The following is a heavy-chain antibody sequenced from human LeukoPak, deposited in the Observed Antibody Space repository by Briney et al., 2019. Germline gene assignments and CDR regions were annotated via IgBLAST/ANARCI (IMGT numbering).Heavy chain of an antibody. J-gene: IGHJ4*02. D-gene: IGHD3/OR15-3a*01. CDR3: AAGTGRSDFDY. CDR2: IKSKTDVGTR. Sequence: GGSLTLSCAASGFTFSDAWMSWVRQAPGKGLEWVGRIKSKTDVGTRDFAALVKGRFITSRDDSKKTVYLQMASLKAEDTAVYYCAAGTGRSDFDYWGQGTLVTVSS. V-gene: IGHV3-15*01. CDR1: GFTFSDAW.